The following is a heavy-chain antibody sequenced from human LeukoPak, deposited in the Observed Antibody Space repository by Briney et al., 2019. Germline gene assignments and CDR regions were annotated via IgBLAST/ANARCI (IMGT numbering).Heavy chain of an antibody. CDR1: GGSISSNSHY. Sequence: NASETLSLTCIVSGGSISSNSHYWSWIRQPPGQGLEWIGYIYYSGITYYNPSLKSRVTISVDTSQNQFSLKLSSVTAADTAVYYCARGDGGSSTVTIYWLDSWGQGTLVTVSS. CDR3: ARGDGGSSTVTIYWLDS. D-gene: IGHD4-17*01. CDR2: IYYSGIT. J-gene: IGHJ4*02. V-gene: IGHV4-30-4*01.